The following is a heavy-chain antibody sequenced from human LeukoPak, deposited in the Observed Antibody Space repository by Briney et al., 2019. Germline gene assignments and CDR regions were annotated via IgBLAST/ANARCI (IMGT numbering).Heavy chain of an antibody. CDR3: AQVRPPSGSGWYGGDDY. CDR1: GNYW. J-gene: IGHJ4*02. CDR2: INSDGSWT. D-gene: IGHD6-19*01. V-gene: IGHV3-74*01. Sequence: GGSLRLSCAASGNYWMHWVRQAPGKGLVWVSHINSDGSWTSYADSVKGRFTISKDNAKNTVYLQMNSLRVEDTAVYYCAQVRPPSGSGWYGGDDYWGQGILVTVSS.